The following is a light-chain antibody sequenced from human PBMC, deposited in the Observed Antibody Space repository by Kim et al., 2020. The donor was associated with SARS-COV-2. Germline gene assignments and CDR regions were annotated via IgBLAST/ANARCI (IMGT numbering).Light chain of an antibody. Sequence: ALGQTVTITSQGDSRRTYYATWYQQRPGQAPIVVIYGKNKRPSGIPDRFSGSSSGNTASLTVTGAQAVDEADYYCHSRDNSGDHVLFGGGTQLTVL. J-gene: IGLJ2*01. CDR1: SRRTYY. CDR3: HSRDNSGDHVL. V-gene: IGLV3-19*01. CDR2: GKN.